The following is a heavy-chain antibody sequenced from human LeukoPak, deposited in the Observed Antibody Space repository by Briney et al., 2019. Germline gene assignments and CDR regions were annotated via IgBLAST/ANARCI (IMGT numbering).Heavy chain of an antibody. Sequence: SETLSLTCTVSGGSISSYYWSWIRQPPGKGLEWIGYIYYSGSTNYNPSLKSRVTISVDTSKNQFSLKLSSVTAADTAVYYCATATTYYYDSSGYYYPLNAFDIWGQGTMATVSS. CDR3: ATATTYYYDSSGYYYPLNAFDI. CDR2: IYYSGST. V-gene: IGHV4-59*08. D-gene: IGHD3-22*01. J-gene: IGHJ3*02. CDR1: GGSISSYY.